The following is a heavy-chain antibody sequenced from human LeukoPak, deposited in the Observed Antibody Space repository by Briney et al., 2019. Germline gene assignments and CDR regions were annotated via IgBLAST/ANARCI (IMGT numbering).Heavy chain of an antibody. CDR1: GGSISGYY. D-gene: IGHD3-9*01. V-gene: IGHV4-34*01. CDR3: ARGNILSGYCFDF. Sequence: SETLSLTCAVYGGSISGYYWSWIRQPPGKGLDWVGEIHYTGGTSYNPSLKSRATISIDTSKNQLSLKLSSVTAADTAVYYCARGNILSGYCFDFWAREPWSPSPQ. J-gene: IGHJ4*02. CDR2: IHYTGGT.